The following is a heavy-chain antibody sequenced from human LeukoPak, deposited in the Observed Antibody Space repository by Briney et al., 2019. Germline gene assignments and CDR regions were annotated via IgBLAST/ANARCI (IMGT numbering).Heavy chain of an antibody. D-gene: IGHD6-13*01. Sequence: GGSLRLSCAVSGFTFSSYSMNWVRQAPGKGLEWVSYISSSSSTIYYADSVKGRFTISRDNAKNSLYLQMHSLRDEDTAVYYCASIASFPTRFDPWGQGTLVTVSS. V-gene: IGHV3-48*02. CDR3: ASIASFPTRFDP. CDR1: GFTFSSYS. CDR2: ISSSSSTI. J-gene: IGHJ5*02.